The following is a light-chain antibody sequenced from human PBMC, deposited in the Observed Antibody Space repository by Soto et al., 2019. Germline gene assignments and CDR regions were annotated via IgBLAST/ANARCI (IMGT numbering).Light chain of an antibody. Sequence: QSVLTQPRSVSGSPGQSVAISCTGTSSDVGGYNYVSWYQQHPGKAPKLIIYDVTKRPSGVPDRFSGSSSGNTASLTISGLQAEDEADYFCCSYAGSYYYVLGNGTKVTV. J-gene: IGLJ1*01. CDR3: CSYAGSYYYV. V-gene: IGLV2-11*01. CDR1: SSDVGGYNY. CDR2: DVT.